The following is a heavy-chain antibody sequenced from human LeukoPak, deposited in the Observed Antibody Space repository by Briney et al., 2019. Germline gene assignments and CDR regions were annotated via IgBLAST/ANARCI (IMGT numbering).Heavy chain of an antibody. D-gene: IGHD1-26*01. J-gene: IGHJ4*02. CDR1: GSSLSSNA. CDR2: ISRDTT. CDR3: VKESPYGSPRFYYFDY. V-gene: IGHV3-23*01. Sequence: GGSLGLSCAASGSSLSSNAMSWVRQAPGKGPEWVSAISRDTTYYAASVKGRFTISKDISKNTLSLQMNSLRAEDTAIYYCVKESPYGSPRFYYFDYWGQGILVTVSS.